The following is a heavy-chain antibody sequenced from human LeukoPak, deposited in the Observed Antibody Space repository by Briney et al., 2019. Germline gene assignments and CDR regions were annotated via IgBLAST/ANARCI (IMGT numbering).Heavy chain of an antibody. CDR3: ATGYYYGSGLGYYMDV. V-gene: IGHV1-3*01. D-gene: IGHD3-10*01. Sequence: GASVKVSCKASGYTFTSYAMHWVRQAPGQRLEWMGWINAGNGNTKYSQKFQGRVTITRDTSASTAYMELSSLRSEDSAVYYCATGYYYGSGLGYYMDVWGKGTTVTVSS. J-gene: IGHJ6*03. CDR2: INAGNGNT. CDR1: GYTFTSYA.